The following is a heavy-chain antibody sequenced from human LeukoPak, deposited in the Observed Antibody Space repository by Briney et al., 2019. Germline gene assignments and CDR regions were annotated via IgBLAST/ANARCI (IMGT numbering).Heavy chain of an antibody. CDR3: ARDLTTSGGFDY. Sequence: GRSLRLCCAASGFTFSSYAMHWVRQAPGKGLEWVAVISYDGSNKYYADSVKGRLTISRDNSKNTLYLQMNSLRAEDTAVYYCARDLTTSGGFDYWGQGTLVTVSS. CDR1: GFTFSSYA. D-gene: IGHD2-15*01. V-gene: IGHV3-30-3*01. J-gene: IGHJ4*02. CDR2: ISYDGSNK.